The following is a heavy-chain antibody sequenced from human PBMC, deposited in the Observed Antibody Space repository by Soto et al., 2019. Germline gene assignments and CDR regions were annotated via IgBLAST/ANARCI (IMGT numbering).Heavy chain of an antibody. V-gene: IGHV5-51*01. J-gene: IGHJ4*02. CDR1: GYSFTNYW. D-gene: IGHD2-8*02. CDR2: IYPGHSDT. CDR3: ARGILAGNFDY. Sequence: PGESLKISCKASGYSFTNYWIGWVRQMPGKGLEWMGMIYPGHSDTRYSPSFQGQVTISADESISTAYLRWSSLKASDTAIYYCARGILAGNFDYWGQGTLVTVYS.